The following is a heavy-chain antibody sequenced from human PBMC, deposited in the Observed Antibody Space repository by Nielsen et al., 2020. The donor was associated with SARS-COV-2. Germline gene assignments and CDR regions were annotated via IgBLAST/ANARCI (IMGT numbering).Heavy chain of an antibody. J-gene: IGHJ4*02. V-gene: IGHV4-59*01. CDR3: ARQTVTPDY. CDR1: GGSISSYY. D-gene: IGHD4-17*01. CDR2: IYHSGST. Sequence: SETLSLTCTVSGGSISSYYWSWIRQPPGKGLEWMGYIYHSGSTNYNPSLKSRVTISVDTSKNQFSLNLSSVTAADTAVYYCARQTVTPDYWGQGTLVTVSS.